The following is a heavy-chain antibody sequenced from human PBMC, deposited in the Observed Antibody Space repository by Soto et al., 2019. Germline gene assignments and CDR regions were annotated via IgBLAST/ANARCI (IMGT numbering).Heavy chain of an antibody. J-gene: IGHJ4*02. V-gene: IGHV2-70*01. D-gene: IGHD3-9*01. CDR1: XXSLSTSGMC. CDR2: IDWDDDK. CDR3: ARSDILTGYXPYYFDY. Sequence: SXPTLVNPTQTLTLTCTFSXXSLSTSGMCVSWIRQPPGKALEWLALIDWDDDKYYSTSLKTRLTISKDTSKNQVVLTMTNMDPVDTATYYCARSDILTGYXPYYFDYWGQGTLVTVSS.